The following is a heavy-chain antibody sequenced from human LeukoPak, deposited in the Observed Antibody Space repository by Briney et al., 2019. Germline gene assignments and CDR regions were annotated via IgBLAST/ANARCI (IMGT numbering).Heavy chain of an antibody. D-gene: IGHD3-3*01. V-gene: IGHV4-61*02. CDR1: GGSISSGSYY. CDR2: IYTSGST. J-gene: IGHJ5*02. Sequence: SETLSLTCTVSGGSISSGSYYWSWIRQPAGKGLEWIGRIYTSGSTNYNPSLKSRVTISVDTSKNQFSLKLSSVTAADTAVYYCARGIADFWSGRTMYNWFDPWGQGTLVTVSS. CDR3: ARGIADFWSGRTMYNWFDP.